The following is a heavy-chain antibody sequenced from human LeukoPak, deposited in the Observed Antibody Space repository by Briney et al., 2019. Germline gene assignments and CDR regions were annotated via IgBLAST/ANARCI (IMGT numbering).Heavy chain of an antibody. CDR2: IRKDGKEQ. Sequence: GGSLRLSCVASGFTYRDHWMSWVRQAPGKGLEWVATIRKDGKEQKYVDSVKGRFTISRDNTKNLLFLQMDSLRAGDTALYYCARDAVSGANDYWGQGTLVIVSS. CDR3: ARDAVSGANDY. V-gene: IGHV3-7*03. CDR1: GFTYRDHW. J-gene: IGHJ4*02. D-gene: IGHD2-15*01.